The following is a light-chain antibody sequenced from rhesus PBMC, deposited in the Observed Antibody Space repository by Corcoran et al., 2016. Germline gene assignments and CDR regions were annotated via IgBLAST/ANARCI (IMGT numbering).Light chain of an antibody. CDR3: LQYNTDPPT. CDR2: KTS. J-gene: IGKJ1*01. V-gene: IGKV1-43*02. Sequence: DIQMTQSPSSLSASVGDRVIITCRASQDITSSFNWYQQKPGKFPKRLIYKTSSLESGVPSRFSGGGSGTEFTLTISSLQPEDFATDYCLQYNTDPPTFGQGTRVEIK. CDR1: QDITSS.